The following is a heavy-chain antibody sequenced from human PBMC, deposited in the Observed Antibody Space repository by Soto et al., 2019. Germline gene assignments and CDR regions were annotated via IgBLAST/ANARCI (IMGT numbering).Heavy chain of an antibody. V-gene: IGHV1-69*08. CDR3: ARDSPIGSTFSGYDAIDS. Sequence: QVQLVQSGAEVKKPGSSVKVSCKASGGTFSTSTFTWVRQAPGQELEWMGRTIPLLNVADYAQDFQGRLTITADKSTNTTDMELTSLTSKDTAVYFCARDSPIGSTFSGYDAIDSWGQGTLVTVSS. J-gene: IGHJ4*02. D-gene: IGHD5-12*01. CDR2: TIPLLNVA. CDR1: GGTFSTST.